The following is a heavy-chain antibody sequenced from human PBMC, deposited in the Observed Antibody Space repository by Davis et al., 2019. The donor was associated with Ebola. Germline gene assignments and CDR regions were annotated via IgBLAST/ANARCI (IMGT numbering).Heavy chain of an antibody. Sequence: MPSETLSLTCTVSGDSISRNSLWTWVRQAPGKGLEWLGEIEDSGTTTYTASLKSRLTMSVVKSKNQFSLTLTTLTAADTAVYYCARLRTSDYSYYFQYWGQGLLVTVSS. D-gene: IGHD3/OR15-3a*01. V-gene: IGHV4-4*02. CDR2: IEDSGTT. CDR3: ARLRTSDYSYYFQY. J-gene: IGHJ4*02. CDR1: GDSISRNSL.